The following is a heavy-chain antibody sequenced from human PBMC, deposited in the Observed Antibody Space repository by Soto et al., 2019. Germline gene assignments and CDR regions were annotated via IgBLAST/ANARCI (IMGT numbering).Heavy chain of an antibody. CDR2: IHDSYST. J-gene: IGHJ4*02. V-gene: IGHV4-61*01. D-gene: IGHD3-22*01. Sequence: SETLSLTCTVSGGSVSSRSFYWSWLRQSPGRGLEWIGYIHDSYSTNYSPSLKSRVTISVDTSKNQFSLRLSSVTAADTAVYYCARTVNYYDNRGYYFWGPGTLVPVSS. CDR1: GGSVSSRSFY. CDR3: ARTVNYYDNRGYYF.